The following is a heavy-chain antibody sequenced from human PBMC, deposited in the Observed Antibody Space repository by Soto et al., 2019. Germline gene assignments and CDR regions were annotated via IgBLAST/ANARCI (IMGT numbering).Heavy chain of an antibody. Sequence: SETLSLTCAVYGGSFSGYYWSWIRQPPGKGLEWIGEINHSGSTNYNPSLRSRVTISVDTSKNQFSLKLSSVTAADTAVYYCARGGALRPYGHVPLAFWGQGALVTVSS. V-gene: IGHV4-34*01. CDR2: INHSGST. CDR3: ARGGALRPYGHVPLAF. CDR1: GGSFSGYY. D-gene: IGHD3-16*01. J-gene: IGHJ1*01.